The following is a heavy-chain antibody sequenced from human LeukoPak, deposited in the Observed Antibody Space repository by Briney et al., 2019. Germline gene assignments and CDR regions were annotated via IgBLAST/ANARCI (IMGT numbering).Heavy chain of an antibody. CDR2: ISWDGGST. CDR1: GFAFDDYA. D-gene: IGHD6-13*01. J-gene: IGHJ4*02. CDR3: AKSGYSSSWYLTLTLDY. V-gene: IGHV3-43D*03. Sequence: GGSLRLSCAASGFAFDDYAMHWVRQAPGKGLEWVSLISWDGGSTYYADSVKGRFTISRDNSKNSLYLQMNSLRAEDTALYYCAKSGYSSSWYLTLTLDYWGQGTLSPSPQ.